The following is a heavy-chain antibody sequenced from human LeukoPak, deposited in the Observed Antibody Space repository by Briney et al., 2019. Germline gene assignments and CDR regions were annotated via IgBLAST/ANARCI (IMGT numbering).Heavy chain of an antibody. CDR1: GGSISSGDYY. CDR3: ARTGRRGYFDF. J-gene: IGHJ2*01. Sequence: SETLSLTCTVSGGSISSGDYYWTWIRQPPGKGLEWIAYIYYTGSTYYNPSLKSRVTISVDTSKNQFSLKMTSLTAADTAVYYCARTGRRGYFDFWGRGTLLTVSS. D-gene: IGHD1-14*01. V-gene: IGHV4-30-4*01. CDR2: IYYTGST.